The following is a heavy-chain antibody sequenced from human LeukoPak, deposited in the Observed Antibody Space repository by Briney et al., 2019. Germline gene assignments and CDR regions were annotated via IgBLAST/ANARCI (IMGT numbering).Heavy chain of an antibody. CDR1: GFTFSNYW. J-gene: IGHJ4*02. Sequence: GGSLTLSCAASGFTFSNYWMSWVRQAPEKGLEWVANVKEDGRVKQYMDSMKGRFTISRDNARNSLYLQMNSLRVEDTAVYYCARDRDDGGFEYWGQGTLVSVSS. CDR2: VKEDGRVK. V-gene: IGHV3-7*01. D-gene: IGHD4-23*01. CDR3: ARDRDDGGFEY.